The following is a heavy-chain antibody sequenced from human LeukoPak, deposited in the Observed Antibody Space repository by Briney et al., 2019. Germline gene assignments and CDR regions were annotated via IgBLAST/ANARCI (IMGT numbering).Heavy chain of an antibody. CDR2: INYSGTT. Sequence: SETLSLTCTVSGDSIGSGDYYWSWARQHPGRGLEWSVYINYSGTTYYNPSLTSRVTISVDTSKNPFSLKLSSVTAADTAVYYCARTYCRGGTCYSWDYWGQGTLVTVSS. V-gene: IGHV4-31*03. J-gene: IGHJ4*02. D-gene: IGHD2-15*01. CDR1: GDSIGSGDYY. CDR3: ARTYCRGGTCYSWDY.